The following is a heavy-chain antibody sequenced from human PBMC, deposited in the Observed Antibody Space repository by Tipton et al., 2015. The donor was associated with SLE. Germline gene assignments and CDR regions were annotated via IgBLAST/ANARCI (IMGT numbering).Heavy chain of an antibody. CDR2: IYYSGST. J-gene: IGHJ4*02. CDR3: ARTGAYSSSWTRDYFDY. Sequence: TLSLTCAVSGYSISSGYYWGWIRQPPGKGLEWVGSIYYSGSTYYNPSPKSRVTISVDTSKNQFSLKLSSMTAADTAVYYCARTGAYSSSWTRDYFDYWGQGTLVTVSS. V-gene: IGHV4-38-2*01. CDR1: GYSISSGYY. D-gene: IGHD6-13*01.